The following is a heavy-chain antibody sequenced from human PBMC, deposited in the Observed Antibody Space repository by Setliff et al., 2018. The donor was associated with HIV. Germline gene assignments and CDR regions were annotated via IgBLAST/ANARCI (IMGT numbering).Heavy chain of an antibody. D-gene: IGHD2-2*01. Sequence: KPSETLSLTCAVYVGSFNGYYWSWIRQPPGKGLEWIGEINHSGSTNYNPSLRSRLTISVDTSKNQFSLKLSSVTAADTAMYYCARGRVVVDNYYYYGIDVWGQGTTVTVS. J-gene: IGHJ6*02. CDR2: INHSGST. CDR1: VGSFNGYY. V-gene: IGHV4-34*01. CDR3: ARGRVVVDNYYYYGIDV.